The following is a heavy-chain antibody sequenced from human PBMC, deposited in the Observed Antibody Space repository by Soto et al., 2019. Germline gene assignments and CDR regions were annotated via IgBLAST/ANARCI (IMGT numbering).Heavy chain of an antibody. CDR3: ARGAPVVNDY. D-gene: IGHD3-22*01. V-gene: IGHV4-39*07. CDR2: ISYSGAT. J-gene: IGHJ4*02. Sequence: SETLSLTCTVSSGSISSSSYYWGWIRQSPGKGLEWIGTISYSGATYYNPSLKSRVTISVDRSKNQFSLKLSSVTAADTAVYYCARGAPVVNDYWGQGTLVTVSS. CDR1: SGSISSSSYY.